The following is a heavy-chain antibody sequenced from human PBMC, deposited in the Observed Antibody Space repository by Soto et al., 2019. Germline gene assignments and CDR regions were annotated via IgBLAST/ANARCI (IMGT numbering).Heavy chain of an antibody. CDR2: ISSNGYSS. CDR1: GLPFSSFD. V-gene: IGHV3-30*09. CDR3: AILASETDPLYYEH. Sequence: GGSLRLSCAVSGLPFSSFDVHWVRQTPGEGLEWVGSISSNGYSSFYGDAVKGRFAISRDNSRNKMFLQMNSLRVDDTAVYYCAILASETDPLYYEHWGQGTQVTVSS. J-gene: IGHJ4*02.